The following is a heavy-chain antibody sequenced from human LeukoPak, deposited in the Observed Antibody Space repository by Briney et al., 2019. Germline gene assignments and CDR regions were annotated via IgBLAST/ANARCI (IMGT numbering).Heavy chain of an antibody. V-gene: IGHV3-48*03. CDR1: GFTFSSSE. J-gene: IGHJ6*02. Sequence: PGGSLRLSCAASGFTFSSSEMNWVRQAPGKGLKGVAYISGSGSNIYYADSVKGRFTISRDNAKNLLHLQMTRLRTEDTAIYYCARDDFVAASPTTNTPHYYGMSVWGQGITVAVSS. CDR2: ISGSGSNI. CDR3: ARDDFVAASPTTNTPHYYGMSV. D-gene: IGHD1-1*01.